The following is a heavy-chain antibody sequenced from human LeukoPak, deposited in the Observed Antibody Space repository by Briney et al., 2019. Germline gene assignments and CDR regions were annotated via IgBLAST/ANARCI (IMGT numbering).Heavy chain of an antibody. CDR3: AKALVTGGLFDY. V-gene: IGHV3-23*01. CDR2: ISASGSGT. CDR1: GFIFSNSG. D-gene: IGHD4-23*01. J-gene: IGHJ4*02. Sequence: GGSLRLSCAASGFIFSNSGMHWVRQAPGKGLEWVSAISASGSGTYYADSVKGRFTISRDNSKNTLFLQMNSLRAEDTAVYYCAKALVTGGLFDYWGQGTLVTVSS.